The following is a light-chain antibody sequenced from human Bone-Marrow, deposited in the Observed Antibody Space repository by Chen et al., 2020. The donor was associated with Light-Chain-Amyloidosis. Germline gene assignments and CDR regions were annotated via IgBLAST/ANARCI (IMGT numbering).Light chain of an antibody. CDR2: EVT. CDR1: SSDVGGDNH. CDR3: SSYTITNTLV. J-gene: IGLJ1*01. Sequence: QSALTQPASMSGSPGQSITISCPGTSSDVGGDNHVSWYQHHPDKAPKLMIYEVTNRPSWVPDRVSGSKSDNTASLTISGLQTEDEADYFCSSYTITNTLVFGSGTRVTVL. V-gene: IGLV2-14*01.